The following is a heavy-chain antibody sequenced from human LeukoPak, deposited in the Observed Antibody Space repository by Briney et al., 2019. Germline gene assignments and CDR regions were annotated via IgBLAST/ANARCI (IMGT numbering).Heavy chain of an antibody. CDR1: TFTFSDYG. J-gene: IGHJ6*03. D-gene: IGHD3-16*02. CDR3: AKDGVILAPGVYWYMDV. Sequence: PGGSLRLSCVGSTFTFSDYGMHWVRQAPSKGLEWVAFIRNDGAKTYYADSAKGRFTISRDNSRNTLYLQMNSLTAEDTAVFYCAKDGVILAPGVYWYMDVWGRGTTVTVSS. CDR2: IRNDGAKT. V-gene: IGHV3-30*02.